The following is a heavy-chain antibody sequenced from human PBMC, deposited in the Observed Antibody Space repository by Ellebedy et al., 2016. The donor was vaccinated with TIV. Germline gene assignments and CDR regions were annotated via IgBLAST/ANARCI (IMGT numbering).Heavy chain of an antibody. CDR1: GFTFSDFY. D-gene: IGHD3-10*01. Sequence: GGSLRLXXAASGFTFSDFYMAWIRQAPGRGLELVSYISGSSSYISYADSVRGRFTISRDGAGNSLYLQMNGLRVEDTAVYFCARTRGREFDYWGQGSLVTVSS. J-gene: IGHJ4*02. CDR3: ARTRGREFDY. CDR2: ISGSSSYI. V-gene: IGHV3-11*06.